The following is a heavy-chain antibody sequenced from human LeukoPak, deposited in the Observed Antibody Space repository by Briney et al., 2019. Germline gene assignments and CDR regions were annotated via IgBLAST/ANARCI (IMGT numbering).Heavy chain of an antibody. V-gene: IGHV3-21*01. D-gene: IGHD2-2*01. Sequence: GGSLRLSCAASGFTFSSYSMNWVRQAPGKGLEWVSSISSSSSYIYYADSVKGRFTISRDNAKNPLYLQMNSLRAEDTALYYCASLGYCGSTSCRAPFDYWGQGTLVTVSS. J-gene: IGHJ4*02. CDR1: GFTFSSYS. CDR3: ASLGYCGSTSCRAPFDY. CDR2: ISSSSSYI.